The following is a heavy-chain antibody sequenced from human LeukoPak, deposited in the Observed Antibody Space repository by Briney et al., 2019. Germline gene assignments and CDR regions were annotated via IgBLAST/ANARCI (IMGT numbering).Heavy chain of an antibody. CDR3: ASGGYFPAASFSFDY. V-gene: IGHV4-59*01. CDR2: IYYSGST. Sequence: PSETLSLTCTVSGGSISSYYWSWIRRPPGKGLEWIGYIYYSGSTNYNPSLKSRVTISVDTSKNQFSLKLSSVTAADTAVYYCASGGYFPAASFSFDYWGQGTLVTVSS. D-gene: IGHD2-15*01. CDR1: GGSISSYY. J-gene: IGHJ4*02.